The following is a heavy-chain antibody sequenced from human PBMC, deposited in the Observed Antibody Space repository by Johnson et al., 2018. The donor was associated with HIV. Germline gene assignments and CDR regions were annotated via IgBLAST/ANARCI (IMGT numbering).Heavy chain of an antibody. V-gene: IGHV3-20*04. CDR3: AKVVGSSYLRGDAFDI. D-gene: IGHD6-6*01. J-gene: IGHJ3*02. CDR2: INWSGGST. CDR1: GFTFDDYG. Sequence: VQLVESGGGLVRPGGSLRLSCAASGFTFDDYGMSWVRQGPGKGLEWVSGINWSGGSTGYAGSVQGRFTISRDNAKNSLYLQMNSLRAEDTALYYCAKVVGSSYLRGDAFDIWGQGTMVTVSS.